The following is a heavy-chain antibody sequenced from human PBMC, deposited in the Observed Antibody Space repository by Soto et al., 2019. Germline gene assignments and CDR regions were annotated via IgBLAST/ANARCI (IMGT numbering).Heavy chain of an antibody. CDR2: IIPIFTTP. Sequence: QVQLVQSGAEVKKPGSSVTVCCKASGGTFGNSAISWVRQSPGQGLEWMGGIIPIFTTPDYAQKVQGRVTIPADESTAPAYNELTSLSSEDAAVYYCARDKYRLQFSGNYYYAIQVWGPGTKVTVSS. CDR3: ARDKYRLQFSGNYYYAIQV. CDR1: GGTFGNSA. D-gene: IGHD4-4*01. V-gene: IGHV1-69*12. J-gene: IGHJ6*02.